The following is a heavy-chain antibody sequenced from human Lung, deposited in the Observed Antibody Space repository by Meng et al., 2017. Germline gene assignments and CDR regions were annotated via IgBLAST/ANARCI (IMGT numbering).Heavy chain of an antibody. CDR2: INRDGTKP. J-gene: IGHJ1*01. Sequence: QLVEAGVGLVPPGGSLRLSWAASGFTFTDHWMHWVRQGPGKGLVWVSRINRDGTKPTYADSVKGRFTISRDNAKNTLYLQMNNLRAEDTAFYYCTNDRLNHWGQGALVTVSS. D-gene: IGHD1-1*01. CDR1: GFTFTDHW. CDR3: TNDRLNH. V-gene: IGHV3-74*01.